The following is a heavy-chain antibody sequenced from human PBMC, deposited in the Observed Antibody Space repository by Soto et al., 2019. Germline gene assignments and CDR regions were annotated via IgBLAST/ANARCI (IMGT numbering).Heavy chain of an antibody. D-gene: IGHD1-26*01. V-gene: IGHV1-69*01. CDR1: GGTFSSYS. Sequence: QVQLVQSGAEVKKPGSSVKVSCKASGGTFSSYSINWVRQAPGQGLEWMGEIIPIFGTANYAQKFQGRVTITADESTSTAYMELSSLRSEDAAVYYCARDGGRHSGGSDYWGQGTLVTVSS. CDR3: ARDGGRHSGGSDY. CDR2: IIPIFGTA. J-gene: IGHJ4*02.